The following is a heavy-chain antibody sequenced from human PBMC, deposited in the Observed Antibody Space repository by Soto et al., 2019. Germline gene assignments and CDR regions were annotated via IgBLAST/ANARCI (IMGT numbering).Heavy chain of an antibody. D-gene: IGHD6-13*01. Sequence: PGGSLRLSCAASGFTFSSYAMSWARQAPGKGLEWVSAISGSGGSTYYADSVKGRFTISRDNSKNTLYLQMNSLRAEDTAVYYCAKGIAAAGDDYHYYYMDVWGKGTTVTVFS. V-gene: IGHV3-23*01. CDR1: GFTFSSYA. CDR3: AKGIAAAGDDYHYYYMDV. CDR2: ISGSGGST. J-gene: IGHJ6*03.